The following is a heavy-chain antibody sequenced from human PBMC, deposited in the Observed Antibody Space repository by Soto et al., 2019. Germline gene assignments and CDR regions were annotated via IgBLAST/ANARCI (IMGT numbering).Heavy chain of an antibody. CDR3: ATTAFSLLPFDY. Sequence: ASVKVSCKASGGTFSSYAISWVRQAPGQGLEWMGGIIPNFGTANYAQKFQGRVTITTDKSTSTAYMELRSLRSDDTAVYYCATTAFSLLPFDYWGQGTLVTVSS. V-gene: IGHV1-69*05. CDR2: IIPNFGTA. D-gene: IGHD2-21*02. CDR1: GGTFSSYA. J-gene: IGHJ4*02.